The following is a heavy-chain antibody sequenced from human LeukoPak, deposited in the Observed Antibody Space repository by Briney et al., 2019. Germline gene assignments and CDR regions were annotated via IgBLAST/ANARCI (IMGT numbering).Heavy chain of an antibody. CDR3: SSAGYCSSISCFVGYRYGMDV. Sequence: GGSLRLSCTASGLTFGDYGMSWFRQPPGKGLEGVGFIRTKAYGGTTEYAASVKGRFTISRDDSKSIAYLQMNSLNTADTAVYFCSSAGYCSSISCFVGYRYGMDVWGQGTTVTVSS. D-gene: IGHD2-2*01. CDR1: GLTFGDYG. V-gene: IGHV3-49*03. CDR2: IRTKAYGGTT. J-gene: IGHJ6*02.